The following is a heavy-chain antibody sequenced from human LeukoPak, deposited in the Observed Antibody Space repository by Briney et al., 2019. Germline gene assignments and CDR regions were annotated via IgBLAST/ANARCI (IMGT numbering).Heavy chain of an antibody. D-gene: IGHD1-26*01. Sequence: GGSLRLSCAASGFTFTSYNMNWVRQTPGKGLEWVSSITSSSHYIYYADSVRGRFTISRDNAENSLYLQMNSLRADDTAICYCARDPYSGSYGDYYYYYMDVWGKGTTVTISS. CDR1: GFTFTSYN. CDR3: ARDPYSGSYGDYYYYYMDV. V-gene: IGHV3-21*01. CDR2: ITSSSHYI. J-gene: IGHJ6*03.